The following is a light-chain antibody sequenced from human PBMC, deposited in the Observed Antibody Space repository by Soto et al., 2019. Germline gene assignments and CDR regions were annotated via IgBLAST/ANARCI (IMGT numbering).Light chain of an antibody. V-gene: IGLV2-14*01. CDR3: RSYTGSITYV. J-gene: IGLJ1*01. CDR2: EVS. Sequence: QSALTQHASVSGSPGQSITISCTGTSGDVGGYNYVSWYQQHPGKAPKLMIYEVSNRPSGVSNRFSGSKSGNTASLPISGLQAEDEADYYFRSYTGSITYVFGIGTKLTVL. CDR1: SGDVGGYNY.